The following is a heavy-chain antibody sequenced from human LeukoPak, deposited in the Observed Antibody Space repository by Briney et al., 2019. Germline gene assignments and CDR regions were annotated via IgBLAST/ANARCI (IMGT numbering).Heavy chain of an antibody. CDR1: GFTFSSYA. CDR3: AKDPVGSGRPRYYFDY. J-gene: IGHJ4*02. D-gene: IGHD3-10*01. Sequence: GGSLRLSCAAPGFTFSSYAMSWVRQAPGKGLEWVSAISGSGGSTYYADSVKGRFTIPRDNSKNTLYLQMNSLRAEDTAVYYCAKDPVGSGRPRYYFDYWGQGTLVTVSS. CDR2: ISGSGGST. V-gene: IGHV3-23*01.